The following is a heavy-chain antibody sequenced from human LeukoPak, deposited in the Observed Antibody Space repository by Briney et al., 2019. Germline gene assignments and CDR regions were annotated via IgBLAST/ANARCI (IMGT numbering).Heavy chain of an antibody. D-gene: IGHD3-3*01. CDR3: AKGGAYYDFWSGYPAENNWFDP. Sequence: GGSLRLSCVASGVTLSNYAMSWARQAPGKGLEWVSGISSSGSGGNTYYADSVKGRFTISRDNSKNTLYLQMNSLRAEDTAVYYCAKGGAYYDFWSGYPAENNWFDPWGQGTLVTVSS. CDR1: GVTLSNYA. CDR2: ISSSGSGGNT. J-gene: IGHJ5*02. V-gene: IGHV3-23*01.